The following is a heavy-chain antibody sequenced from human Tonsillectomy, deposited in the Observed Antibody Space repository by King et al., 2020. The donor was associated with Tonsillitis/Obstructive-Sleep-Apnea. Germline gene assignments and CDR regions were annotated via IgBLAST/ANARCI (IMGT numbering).Heavy chain of an antibody. D-gene: IGHD6-13*01. CDR3: ARADPISAAGTFDP. J-gene: IGHJ5*02. V-gene: IGHV1-18*01. CDR2: ISAYSGNT. CDR1: GYTFTSYG. Sequence: QLVQSGAEVKNPGASVKVSCKASGYTFTSYGINWVRQAPGQGLEWMGWISAYSGNTNYAQKLQVRVSMTTDTSTNTAYMDLRSLRYDDTAVYYCARADPISAAGTFDPWGQGTLVTVSS.